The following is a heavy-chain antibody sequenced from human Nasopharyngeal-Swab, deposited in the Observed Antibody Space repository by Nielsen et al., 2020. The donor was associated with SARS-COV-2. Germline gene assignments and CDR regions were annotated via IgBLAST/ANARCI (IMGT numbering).Heavy chain of an antibody. V-gene: IGHV3-23*01. CDR1: GFTFSTYA. CDR3: AKQFGGSHDV. J-gene: IGHJ4*02. D-gene: IGHD1-26*01. CDR2: ISASGGST. Sequence: GGSLRLSCAASGFTFSTYAMGWVRQAPGKGLEWVSAISASGGSTYYADSVKGRFTISRDNSKNTLYVQMNSLRAEDTAVYYCAKQFGGSHDVGGQGTLVTVSS.